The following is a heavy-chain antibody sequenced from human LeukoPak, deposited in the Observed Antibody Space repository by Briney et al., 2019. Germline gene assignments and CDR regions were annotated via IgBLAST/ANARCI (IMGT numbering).Heavy chain of an antibody. CDR2: INPNSGGT. CDR3: ARDMTTVTTIDY. D-gene: IGHD4-17*01. V-gene: IGHV1-2*02. CDR1: GYTFTGYY. Sequence: ASVKVSCTASGYTFTGYYMHWVRQAPGQGLEWMGWINPNSGGTNYAQKFQGRVTMTRDTSISTAYMELSRLRSDDTAVYYCARDMTTVTTIDYWGQGTLVTVSS. J-gene: IGHJ4*02.